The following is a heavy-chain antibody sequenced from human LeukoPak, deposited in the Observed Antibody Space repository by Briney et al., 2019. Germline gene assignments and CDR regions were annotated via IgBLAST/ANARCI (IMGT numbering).Heavy chain of an antibody. CDR3: AGNLGDCSGGSCFSAFDY. D-gene: IGHD2-15*01. CDR2: TSYRSKRYN. CDR1: GDSVSNNNAA. V-gene: IGHV6-1*01. J-gene: IGHJ4*02. Sequence: SQTLSLTCAISGDSVSNNNAAWNWISQSPSRGLEWLGRTSYRSKRYNDYAVSVKSRITNSPDTSKNQFSLQLSSVTPEDTAVYYCAGNLGDCSGGSCFSAFDYWGQGTLVTVSS.